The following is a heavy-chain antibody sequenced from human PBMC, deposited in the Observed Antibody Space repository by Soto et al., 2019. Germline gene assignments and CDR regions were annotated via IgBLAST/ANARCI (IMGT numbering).Heavy chain of an antibody. CDR2: IYYSGST. CDR3: ARGYDSRAAAPLDY. V-gene: IGHV4-31*11. Sequence: SETLSLTCAVSGGSISSSNWWSWVRQHPGKGLEWSGYIYYSGSTYYNPSLKSRVTISVDTSKNQFSLKLSSVTAADTAVYYCARGYDSRAAAPLDYWGQGILVTVSS. CDR1: GGSISSSNW. J-gene: IGHJ4*02. D-gene: IGHD3-22*01.